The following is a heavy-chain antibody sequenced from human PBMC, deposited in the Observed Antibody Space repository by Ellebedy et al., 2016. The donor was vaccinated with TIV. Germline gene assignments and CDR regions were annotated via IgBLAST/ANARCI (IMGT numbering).Heavy chain of an antibody. CDR1: GFTFGRYG. D-gene: IGHD3-10*01. Sequence: GESLKISCAASGFTFGRYGMHWVRQAPGKGLEWVAVIWFDGSKEFYADSVKGRFTISRDDSKNEVFLQMSSLRAEDTAVYYCARDSGPSYYYGMDVWGQGTTVTVSS. V-gene: IGHV3-33*01. J-gene: IGHJ6*02. CDR2: IWFDGSKE. CDR3: ARDSGPSYYYGMDV.